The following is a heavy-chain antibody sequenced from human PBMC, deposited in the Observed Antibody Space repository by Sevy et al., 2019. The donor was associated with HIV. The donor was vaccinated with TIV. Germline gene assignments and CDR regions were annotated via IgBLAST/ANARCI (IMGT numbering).Heavy chain of an antibody. D-gene: IGHD2-15*01. CDR3: ARLYCSGGSCGYFDY. J-gene: IGHJ4*02. Sequence: GGSLRLSCAASGFTFSSYAMHWVRQAPGKGLEWVAVISYDGSNKYYADSVKGRFTNSRDNSKNTLYLQMNSLRAEDTAVYYCARLYCSGGSCGYFDYWGQGTRATVSS. V-gene: IGHV3-30-3*01. CDR1: GFTFSSYA. CDR2: ISYDGSNK.